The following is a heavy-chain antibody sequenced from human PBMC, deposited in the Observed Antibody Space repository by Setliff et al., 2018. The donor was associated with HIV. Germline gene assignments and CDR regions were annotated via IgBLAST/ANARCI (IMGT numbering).Heavy chain of an antibody. CDR1: GGSISSSSYY. Sequence: SETLSLTCTVSGGSISSSSYYWGWIRQPPGKGLEWIGSIYYSGSNYYNPSLKSRVTISVNTSKNQFSLKLSSVTAADTAVYYCARRVSSGWYPLDYFDYWGQGTLVTVSS. V-gene: IGHV4-39*01. D-gene: IGHD6-13*01. CDR2: IYYSGSN. CDR3: ARRVSSGWYPLDYFDY. J-gene: IGHJ4*02.